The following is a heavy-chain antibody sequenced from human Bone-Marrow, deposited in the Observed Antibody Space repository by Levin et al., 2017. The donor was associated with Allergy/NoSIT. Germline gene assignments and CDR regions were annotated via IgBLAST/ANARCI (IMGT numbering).Heavy chain of an antibody. V-gene: IGHV4-39*07. CDR2: IHYNGNT. J-gene: IGHJ4*02. Sequence: SQTLSLTCSVSGGSISGSNYYWAWIRQPPGKGLEWIGSIHYNGNTYYNPSLKSRVTISLDTSKNQFSLKLSSLTAADTAVYYYARILLEDAGIYGYWGQGIQVTVSS. CDR3: ARILLEDAGIYGY. CDR1: GGSISGSNYY. D-gene: IGHD2-15*01.